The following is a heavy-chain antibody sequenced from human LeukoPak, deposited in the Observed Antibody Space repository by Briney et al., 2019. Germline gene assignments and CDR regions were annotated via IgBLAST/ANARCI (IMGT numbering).Heavy chain of an antibody. CDR2: INTGGSST. V-gene: IGHV3-74*01. CDR1: GFTFSSYW. CDR3: ARKPPFYYYMDV. Sequence: PGGSLRLSCAASGFTFSSYWMHWVRRAPGKGLVWVSRINTGGSSTNYADSVKGRFTISRDNAKNTLYLQMNSLRAEDTAVYYRARKPPFYYYMDVWGKGTTVTVSS. J-gene: IGHJ6*03.